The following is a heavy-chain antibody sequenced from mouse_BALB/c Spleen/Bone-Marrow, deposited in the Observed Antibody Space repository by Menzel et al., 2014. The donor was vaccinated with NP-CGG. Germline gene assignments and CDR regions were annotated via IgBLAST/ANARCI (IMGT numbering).Heavy chain of an antibody. CDR2: IAPGSGST. Sequence: DLVKPGASVKLSCKASGYTFTSYWINWIKQRPGQGLEWIGRIAPGSGSTYYNEMFKGKATLTVDTPSSTAYIQLSSLSSEDPAVYFCARRYFDVWGAGTTVTVSS. J-gene: IGHJ1*01. CDR3: ARRYFDV. CDR1: GYTFTSYW. V-gene: IGHV1S41*01.